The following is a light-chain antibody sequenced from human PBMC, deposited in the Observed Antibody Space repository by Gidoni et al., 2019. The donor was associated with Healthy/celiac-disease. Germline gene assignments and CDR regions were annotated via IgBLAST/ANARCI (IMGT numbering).Light chain of an antibody. Sequence: DIQMTQSPSSLSASVGDRVTITCRASQSMSSYLNWYQQKPGKAPKLLIYAASSLQSGVPSRCSGSGSGTDVTLTISSLQPEDFATYYCQQSYSTPYSFXXXTKLEIK. J-gene: IGKJ2*03. V-gene: IGKV1-39*01. CDR3: QQSYSTPYS. CDR1: QSMSSY. CDR2: AAS.